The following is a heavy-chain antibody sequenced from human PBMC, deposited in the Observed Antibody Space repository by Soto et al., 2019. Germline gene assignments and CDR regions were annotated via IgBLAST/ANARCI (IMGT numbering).Heavy chain of an antibody. J-gene: IGHJ4*02. CDR2: IKGDGSEK. CDR3: ARGVTSGWYSGGYYFDQ. V-gene: IGHV3-7*01. D-gene: IGHD6-19*01. Sequence: XVSLRLSCAASGFIIDTYCMSWVRQAPGRGLQWVANIKGDGSEKYYVDPVKGRFTISRDNAKNSLYLQINSLRAEDTAVYYCARGVTSGWYSGGYYFDQWGQGILVTVSS. CDR1: GFIIDTYC.